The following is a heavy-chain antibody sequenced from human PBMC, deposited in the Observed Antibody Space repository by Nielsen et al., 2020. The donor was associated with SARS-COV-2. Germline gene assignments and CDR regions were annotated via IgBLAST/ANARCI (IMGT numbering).Heavy chain of an antibody. CDR2: LSSDGSNR. J-gene: IGHJ4*02. V-gene: IGHV3-30*18. CDR1: GFTFSRYG. D-gene: IGHD6-19*01. Sequence: GGSLRLSCVASGFTFSRYGMHWVRQAPGKGLEWLAVLSSDGSNRYYADSVKGRFTISRDNSKNTLDLQMNSLRVEDTAVYYCAKGSRGAVAATFDYWGQGALVTVSS. CDR3: AKGSRGAVAATFDY.